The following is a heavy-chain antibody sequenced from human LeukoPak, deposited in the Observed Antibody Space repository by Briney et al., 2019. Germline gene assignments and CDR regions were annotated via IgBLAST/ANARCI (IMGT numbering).Heavy chain of an antibody. CDR3: ARDISTTNWGSDF. J-gene: IGHJ4*02. CDR2: INPNSGGT. V-gene: IGHV1-2*02. D-gene: IGHD7-27*01. Sequence: ASVKVSCKASGYTFTGYYMHWVRQAPGQGLEWMGWINPNSGGTNYAQIFQGRVTMTRDTSISTAYMELSRLRSDDTAVYYCARDISTTNWGSDFWGQGTLVTVSS. CDR1: GYTFTGYY.